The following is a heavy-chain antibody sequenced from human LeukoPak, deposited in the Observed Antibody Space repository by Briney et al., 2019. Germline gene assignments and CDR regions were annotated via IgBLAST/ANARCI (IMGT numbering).Heavy chain of an antibody. CDR2: ISWNSGSI. Sequence: PGRSLRLSCAASGFTFDDYAMHWVRQAPGKGLEWVSGISWNSGSIGYADSVKGRFTISRDNAKNSLYLQMNSLRAEDTALYHCARARVVHNSSGHSGDYYYYMDVWGKGTTVTVSS. D-gene: IGHD3-22*01. V-gene: IGHV3-9*01. J-gene: IGHJ6*03. CDR3: ARARVVHNSSGHSGDYYYYMDV. CDR1: GFTFDDYA.